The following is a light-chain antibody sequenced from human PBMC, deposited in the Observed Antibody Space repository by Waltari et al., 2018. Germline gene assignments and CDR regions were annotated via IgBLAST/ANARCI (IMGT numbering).Light chain of an antibody. CDR3: SSYTTTSAII. CDR2: SVS. V-gene: IGLV2-14*03. CDR1: CSHVVGYSC. Sequence: PALSQLASGSGPPPPVMAIFRTGTCSHVVGYSCVPWYQLYPGKAPKLILFSVSRWPSGVSNRFSGSKSGNTASLTISGLQAEDEADYYCSSYTTTSAIIFGRGTTLTVL. J-gene: IGLJ2*01.